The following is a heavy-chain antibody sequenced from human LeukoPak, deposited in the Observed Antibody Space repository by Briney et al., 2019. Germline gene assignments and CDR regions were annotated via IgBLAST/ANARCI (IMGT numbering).Heavy chain of an antibody. CDR3: ARFPPGYCSGGSCWGASYYYYYYMDV. J-gene: IGHJ6*03. CDR1: GGSISSSSYY. D-gene: IGHD2-15*01. V-gene: IGHV4-39*01. Sequence: SSETLSLTCTVSGGSISSSSYYWGWIRQPPGKGLEWIGSIYYSGSTYYNPSLKSRVTISVDTSKNQFSLKLSSVTAADTAVYYCARFPPGYCSGGSCWGASYYYYYYMDVWGKGTTVTISS. CDR2: IYYSGST.